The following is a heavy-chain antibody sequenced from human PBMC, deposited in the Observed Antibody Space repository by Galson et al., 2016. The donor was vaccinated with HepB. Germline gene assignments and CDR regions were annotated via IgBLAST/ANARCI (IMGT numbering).Heavy chain of an antibody. V-gene: IGHV3-9*01. D-gene: IGHD2-21*01. J-gene: IGHJ6*02. Sequence: SLRLSCAASGFTFDTYGMHWVRQAPGKGLEWVSCVSWNSGSIGYADSVKGRFTISRDNAKSSLYLQMNSLRPEDTALYYCVRGYSAGPSGLDVWGQGTTVTVSS. CDR3: VRGYSAGPSGLDV. CDR1: GFTFDTYG. CDR2: VSWNSGSI.